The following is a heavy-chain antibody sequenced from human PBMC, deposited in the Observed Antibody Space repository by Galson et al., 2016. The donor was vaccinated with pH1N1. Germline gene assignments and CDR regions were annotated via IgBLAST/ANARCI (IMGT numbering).Heavy chain of an antibody. Sequence: SLRLSCAASGFTFSDHYMDWVRQAPGKGLEWVARTRNRANGYRTEYAGSVKDRFTISRDGSKASLYLQMDSLKTEDTAVYYCAREDIVVGEGWDYGVDLWGQGTMVTVSS. J-gene: IGHJ6*01. CDR2: TRNRANGYRT. D-gene: IGHD2-15*01. CDR3: AREDIVVGEGWDYGVDL. V-gene: IGHV3-72*01. CDR1: GFTFSDHY.